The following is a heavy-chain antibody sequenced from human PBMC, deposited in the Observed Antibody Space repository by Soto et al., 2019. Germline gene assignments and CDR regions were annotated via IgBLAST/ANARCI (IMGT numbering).Heavy chain of an antibody. CDR1: GYSINSDYY. D-gene: IGHD3-10*01. J-gene: IGHJ4*02. V-gene: IGHV4-38-2*01. CDR3: AKKGYYPSGKINLFDS. CDR2: VDHSGRT. Sequence: SETLSLTCAGSGYSINSDYYWGWIRQPPGKGLEWIVSVDHSGRTYYSPSLRSRLTIFIDTSKNQFSLRLTSVTAADTAMYFCAKKGYYPSGKINLFDSWGPGTLVTVSS.